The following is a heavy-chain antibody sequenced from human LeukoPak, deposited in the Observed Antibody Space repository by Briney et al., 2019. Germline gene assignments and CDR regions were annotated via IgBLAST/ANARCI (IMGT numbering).Heavy chain of an antibody. CDR3: AGTGITSNDY. Sequence: SETLSLTCTVSGGSISSYYWSWIRQPPGKGLEWIGYIYYSGSTNYNPSLKSRVTISVDTSKNQFSLKLSSVTAADTAVYYCAGTGITSNDYWGQGTLVTVSS. V-gene: IGHV4-59*08. CDR2: IYYSGST. D-gene: IGHD3-10*01. J-gene: IGHJ4*02. CDR1: GGSISSYY.